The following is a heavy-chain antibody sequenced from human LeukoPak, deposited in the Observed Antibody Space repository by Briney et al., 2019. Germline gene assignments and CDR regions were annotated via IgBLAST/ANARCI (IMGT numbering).Heavy chain of an antibody. CDR2: IYYSGST. V-gene: IGHV4-59*08. CDR1: GGSISSYY. D-gene: IGHD6-25*01. CDR3: ARHASGSGDIDY. Sequence: SETLSLTCTVSGGSISSYYWSWIRQPPGKGLEWIGYIYYSGSTNYNPSLKSRVTISVDTSKNQFSLKLSSVTAADTAVYYCARHASGSGDIDYWGQGTLVTVSS. J-gene: IGHJ4*02.